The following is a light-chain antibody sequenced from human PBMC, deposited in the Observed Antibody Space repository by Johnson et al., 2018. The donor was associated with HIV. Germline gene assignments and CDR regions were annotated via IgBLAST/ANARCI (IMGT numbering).Light chain of an antibody. Sequence: QSVLTQPPSVSAAPVQKVTISCSGSSSNIGNNYVSWYQQLPGTAPKLLIYESNKRPSGIPDRFSGSKSGTSATLGITGLQTGDEADYYCGTWDTSLSAYVFGTGTKVTVL. CDR1: SSNIGNNY. J-gene: IGLJ1*01. CDR3: GTWDTSLSAYV. CDR2: ESN. V-gene: IGLV1-51*02.